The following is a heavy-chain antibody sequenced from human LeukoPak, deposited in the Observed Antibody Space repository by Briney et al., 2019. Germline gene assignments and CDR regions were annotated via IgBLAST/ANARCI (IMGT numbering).Heavy chain of an antibody. Sequence: PSETLSLTCAVYGGSFSGYYWSWIRQPPGKGLEWIGEINHSGSTNYNPSLKSRVTKSVDTSKNQFSLKLSSVTAADTAVYYCARDTRVRGTNWFDPWGQGTLVTVSS. D-gene: IGHD3-10*01. CDR3: ARDTRVRGTNWFDP. CDR1: GGSFSGYY. J-gene: IGHJ5*02. CDR2: INHSGST. V-gene: IGHV4-34*01.